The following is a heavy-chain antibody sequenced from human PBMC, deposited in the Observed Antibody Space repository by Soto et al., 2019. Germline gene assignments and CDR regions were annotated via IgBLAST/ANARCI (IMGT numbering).Heavy chain of an antibody. CDR3: AKNPQYYHDRSGYFLDY. CDR2: ISGSGHNT. CDR1: GFTFSSHA. D-gene: IGHD3-22*01. J-gene: IGHJ4*02. Sequence: PGGSLRLSCAASGFTFSSHAMSWVRQAPGKGLEWVSGISGSGHNTYYADSMKGRFTISRDNSKDTLYLQMNSLRADDTAVYYCAKNPQYYHDRSGYFLDYWGQGILVTVSS. V-gene: IGHV3-23*01.